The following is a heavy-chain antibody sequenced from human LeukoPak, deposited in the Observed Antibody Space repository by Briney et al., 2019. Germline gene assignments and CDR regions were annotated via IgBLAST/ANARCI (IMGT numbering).Heavy chain of an antibody. J-gene: IGHJ4*02. V-gene: IGHV4-39*02. CDR1: GGSISRSYYY. D-gene: IGHD3-22*01. CDR2: AYYTGST. Sequence: SETLSLTCTVSGGSISRSYYYWGWIRQTPGKGLEWVGSAYYTGSTYSNPSLKSRVTISVDTSKNQFSLNLSSVTAADAAVYYCARVAVVVVITFFDYWGQGTLVTVSS. CDR3: ARVAVVVVITFFDY.